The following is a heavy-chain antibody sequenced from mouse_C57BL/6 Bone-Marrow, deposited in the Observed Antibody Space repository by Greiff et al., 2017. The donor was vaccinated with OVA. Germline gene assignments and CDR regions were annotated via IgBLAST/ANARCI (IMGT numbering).Heavy chain of an antibody. CDR3: ARELISVYYFDY. CDR2: LYPRSGNT. D-gene: IGHD2-4*01. V-gene: IGHV1-81*01. J-gene: IGHJ2*01. CDR1: GYTFTSYG. Sequence: VQLQQSGAELARPGASVKLSCKASGYTFTSYGISWVKQRPGQGLEWIGELYPRSGNTYYNEKFKGKATLTADKSSSTAYMELSSLTSEDSAVYCGARELISVYYFDYWGQGTTLTVSS.